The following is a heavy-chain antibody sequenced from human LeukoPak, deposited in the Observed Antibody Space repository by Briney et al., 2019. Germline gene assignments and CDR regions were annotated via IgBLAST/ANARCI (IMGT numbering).Heavy chain of an antibody. J-gene: IGHJ4*02. CDR1: GFTFSTYS. V-gene: IGHV3-48*01. Sequence: GESLKISCAASGFTFSTYSMNWVRQAPGKGLEWVSYISSSSSTIYYADSVKGRFTISRDNAKNSLYLQMNSLRAEDTTVYYCARGYSGSYYGPLDYWGQGTLVTVSS. D-gene: IGHD1-26*01. CDR3: ARGYSGSYYGPLDY. CDR2: ISSSSSTI.